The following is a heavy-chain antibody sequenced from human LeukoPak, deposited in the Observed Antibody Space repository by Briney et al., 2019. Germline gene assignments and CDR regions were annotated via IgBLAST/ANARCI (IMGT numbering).Heavy chain of an antibody. CDR1: GFTFSIYG. D-gene: IGHD6-19*01. V-gene: IGHV3-48*03. J-gene: IGHJ4*02. CDR3: ARGPSSGWYGFAY. Sequence: GGSLRLSCGASGFTFSIYGVSWVRQAPGKGLEWVSYISSSGTTIYYADSVKGRFTISRDNAKNSLYLQMNSLRAEDTAVYYCARGPSSGWYGFAYWGQGTLVTVSS. CDR2: ISSSGTTI.